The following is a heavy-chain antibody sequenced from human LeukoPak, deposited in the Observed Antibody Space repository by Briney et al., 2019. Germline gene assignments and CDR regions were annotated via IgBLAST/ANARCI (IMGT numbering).Heavy chain of an antibody. Sequence: SVKVSCKASGGTFSSYAISWVRQAPGQGLERMGGIIPIFGTANYAQKFQGRVTITADKSTSTAYMELSSLRSEDTAVYYCATRIAARPDNYYYYYYMDVWGKGTTVTVSS. CDR1: GGTFSSYA. D-gene: IGHD6-6*01. J-gene: IGHJ6*03. CDR3: ATRIAARPDNYYYYYYMDV. CDR2: IIPIFGTA. V-gene: IGHV1-69*06.